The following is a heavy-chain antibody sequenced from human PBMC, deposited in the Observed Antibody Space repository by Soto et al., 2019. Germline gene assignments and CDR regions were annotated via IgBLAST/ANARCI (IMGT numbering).Heavy chain of an antibody. D-gene: IGHD1-26*01. CDR2: TYSGGTT. J-gene: IGHJ6*02. CDR3: ARKLSGAVQGWAYGMDV. CDR1: GFTVSSYN. V-gene: IGHV3-53*02. Sequence: EVHLVESGGGLMQPGGSLRLSCAASGFTVSSYNMIWVRQAAVKGLEWVSVTYSGGTTQYADSVKGRFTVSRDNSKNTLYLQMSSLRDDDTAVYYCARKLSGAVQGWAYGMDVWGRGTTVTVSS.